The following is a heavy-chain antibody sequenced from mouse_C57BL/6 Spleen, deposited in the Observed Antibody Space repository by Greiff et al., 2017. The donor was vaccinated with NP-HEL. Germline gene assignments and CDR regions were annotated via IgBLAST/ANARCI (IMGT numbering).Heavy chain of an antibody. V-gene: IGHV3-6*01. CDR1: GYSITSGYY. CDR2: ISYDGSN. D-gene: IGHD2-2*01. CDR3: ARESPMVTTGYFDY. Sequence: DVKLQESGPGLVKPSQSLSLTCSVTGYSITSGYYWNWIRQFPGNKLEWMGYISYDGSNNYNPSLKNRISITRDTSKNQFFLKLNSVTTEDTATYYCARESPMVTTGYFDYWGQGTTLTVSS. J-gene: IGHJ2*01.